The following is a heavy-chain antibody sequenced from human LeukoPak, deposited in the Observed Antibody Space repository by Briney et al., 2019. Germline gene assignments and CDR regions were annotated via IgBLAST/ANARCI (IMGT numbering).Heavy chain of an antibody. D-gene: IGHD2-2*01. Sequence: PGGSLRLSCAASGFTFSGYWMHWVRQAPGKGLLWVSRINSDGSSTTYADSVKGRFTISRDNAKNTLYLQMNSLRAEDTAVYYCASYCTTTNCPRPYAFDIWGQGTMVTVSS. CDR2: INSDGSST. J-gene: IGHJ3*02. V-gene: IGHV3-74*01. CDR3: ASYCTTTNCPRPYAFDI. CDR1: GFTFSGYW.